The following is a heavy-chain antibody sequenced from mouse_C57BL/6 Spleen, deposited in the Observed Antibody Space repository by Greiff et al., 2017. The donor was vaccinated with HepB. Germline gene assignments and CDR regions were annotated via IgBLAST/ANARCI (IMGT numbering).Heavy chain of an antibody. D-gene: IGHD2-2*01. J-gene: IGHJ2*01. CDR1: GYTFTDYE. V-gene: IGHV1-15*01. CDR3: TRGLRRGIFDY. CDR2: IDPETGGT. Sequence: QVHVKQSGAELVRPGASVTLSCKASGYTFTDYEMHWVKQTPVHGLEWIGAIDPETGGTAYNQKFKGKAILTADKSSSTAYMELRSLTSEDSAVYYCTRGLRRGIFDYWGQGTTLTVSS.